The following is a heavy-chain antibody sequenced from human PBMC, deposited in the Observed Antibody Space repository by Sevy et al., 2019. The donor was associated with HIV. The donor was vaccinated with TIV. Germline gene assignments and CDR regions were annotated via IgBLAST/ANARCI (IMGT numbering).Heavy chain of an antibody. V-gene: IGHV3-72*01. CDR2: IRNKANSYTT. CDR3: RGVGTTTNFDY. D-gene: IGHD1-26*01. Sequence: GGSLRLSCAASGFTFSDYYMDWVRQAPGKGLEWVGRIRNKANSYTTEFAASVKGRFTISRDDSKNSLYLQMHSLKTDDTAVYYCRGVGTTTNFDYWGQGTLVTVSS. J-gene: IGHJ4*02. CDR1: GFTFSDYY.